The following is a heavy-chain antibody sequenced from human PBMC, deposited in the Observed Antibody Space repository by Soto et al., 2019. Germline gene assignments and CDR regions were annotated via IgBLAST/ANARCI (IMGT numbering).Heavy chain of an antibody. CDR3: ARGAQYYYGSGSYYKGDYYYYMDV. CDR1: GGSISSGGYY. CDR2: IYYSGST. Sequence: SETLSLTCTVSGGSISSGGYYWSWIRQHPGKGLEWIGYIYYSGSTYYNPSLKSRVTISVDTSKNQFSLKLGSVTAADTAVYYCARGAQYYYGSGSYYKGDYYYYMDVWGKGTTVTVSS. D-gene: IGHD3-10*01. V-gene: IGHV4-31*03. J-gene: IGHJ6*03.